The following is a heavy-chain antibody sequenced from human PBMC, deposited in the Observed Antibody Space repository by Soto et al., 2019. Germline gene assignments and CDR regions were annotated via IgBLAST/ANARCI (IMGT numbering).Heavy chain of an antibody. CDR3: AGGVQGKYNWNDVSLDY. D-gene: IGHD1-20*01. CDR2: INPTSGGT. CDR1: AYTFTSYY. V-gene: IGHV1-2*02. J-gene: IGHJ4*02. Sequence: ASVKSFSSTSAYTFTSYYLHCWRQAPAQGLEERIWINPTSGGTNYAQKFPGRVTMTMDTSISTAYMELSTLRSDDTAVYYCAGGVQGKYNWNDVSLDYRGQGTLVTVSS.